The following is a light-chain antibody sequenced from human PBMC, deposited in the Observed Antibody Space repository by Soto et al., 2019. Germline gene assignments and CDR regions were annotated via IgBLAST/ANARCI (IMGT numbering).Light chain of an antibody. Sequence: QLVLTQPPSVSGAPGQRVTISCTGSSSNIGAGYDVHWYQQLPGTAPKLLIYGNSNRPSGVPDRFSGSKSGTSASLAITGLQAEDEADYYCQSYDSSLSALYVFGTGTKLTV. CDR1: SSNIGAGYD. CDR3: QSYDSSLSALYV. CDR2: GNS. V-gene: IGLV1-40*01. J-gene: IGLJ1*01.